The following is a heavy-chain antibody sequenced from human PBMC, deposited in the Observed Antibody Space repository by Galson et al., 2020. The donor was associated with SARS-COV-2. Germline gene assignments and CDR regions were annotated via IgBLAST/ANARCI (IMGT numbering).Heavy chain of an antibody. D-gene: IGHD1-26*01. CDR3: AREGYYHPEGMDV. Sequence: GGSLRLSCAASGFTFSSYAMHWVRQAPGKGLEWVAVISYDGSNKYYADSVKGRFTISRDNSKNTLYLQMNSLRAEDTAVYYCAREGYYHPEGMDVWGQGTTVTVSS. V-gene: IGHV3-30*04. CDR1: GFTFSSYA. CDR2: ISYDGSNK. J-gene: IGHJ6*02.